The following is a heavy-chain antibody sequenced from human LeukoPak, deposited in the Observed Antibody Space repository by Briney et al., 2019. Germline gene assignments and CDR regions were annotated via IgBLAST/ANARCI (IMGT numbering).Heavy chain of an antibody. CDR2: ISPDGSRA. CDR3: ATGTRGTGAFFDY. Sequence: QPGGSLRLSCAASGFTFSSYWMHWLRQARGKGLMWVSRISPDGSRAEYADSVKGRFTISRDNAKNTVSMQMNSLTTEDTAFYYCATGTRGTGAFFDYWGQGSLVTVSS. CDR1: GFTFSSYW. D-gene: IGHD1-1*01. J-gene: IGHJ4*02. V-gene: IGHV3-74*03.